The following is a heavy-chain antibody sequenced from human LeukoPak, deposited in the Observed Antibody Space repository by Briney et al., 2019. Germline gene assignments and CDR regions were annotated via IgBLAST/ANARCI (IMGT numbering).Heavy chain of an antibody. CDR3: ARVDYGDYDSLFDY. D-gene: IGHD4-17*01. Sequence: GGSLRLSCAASGFTVSSNYMSWVRQAPGKGLEWVSVIYSGGSTYYADSVKGRFTISRDNSKNTLYLQMNSLRAEDTAVYYCARVDYGDYDSLFDYWGQGTLVTVSS. CDR2: IYSGGST. V-gene: IGHV3-66*01. CDR1: GFTVSSNY. J-gene: IGHJ4*02.